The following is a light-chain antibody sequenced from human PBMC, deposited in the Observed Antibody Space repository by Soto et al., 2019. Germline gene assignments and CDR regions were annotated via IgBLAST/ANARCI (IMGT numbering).Light chain of an antibody. V-gene: IGKV3-20*01. Sequence: EIVLTQSPGTLSLSPGERATLSCRASQSVSSSYLAWYQQKPGQAPRLLIYGASSRATGIPDRFSGSGSGTDFTLTNSRLEPEDFAEYYCQQYGSSPWTFGQGTKVEIK. CDR2: GAS. CDR3: QQYGSSPWT. CDR1: QSVSSSY. J-gene: IGKJ1*01.